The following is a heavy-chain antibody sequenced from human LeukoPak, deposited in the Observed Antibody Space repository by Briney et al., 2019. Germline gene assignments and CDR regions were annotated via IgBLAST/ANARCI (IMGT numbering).Heavy chain of an antibody. Sequence: SVKVSCKASGGTFSSYAISWVRQAPGQGLEWMGGIIPIFGTANYAQKFQGRVTITADESTSTAYMDLSSLRSEDTAVYYCASGTTDIVVVPATLRNYYFDYWGQGTLVTVSS. J-gene: IGHJ4*02. D-gene: IGHD2-2*01. CDR1: GGTFSSYA. CDR3: ASGTTDIVVVPATLRNYYFDY. CDR2: IIPIFGTA. V-gene: IGHV1-69*13.